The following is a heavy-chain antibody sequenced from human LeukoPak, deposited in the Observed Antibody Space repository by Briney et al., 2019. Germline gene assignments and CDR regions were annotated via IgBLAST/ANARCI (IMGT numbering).Heavy chain of an antibody. J-gene: IGHJ5*02. CDR2: INRSGST. CDR3: ARGRRLMITFGGVIAPGNWFDP. D-gene: IGHD3-16*02. Sequence: SETLSLTCAVYGGSFSGYYWSWIRQPPGKGLEWIGEINRSGSTNYNPSLKSRATISVDTSKNQFSLKLSSVTAADTAVYYCARGRRLMITFGGVIAPGNWFDPWGQGTLVTVSS. CDR1: GGSFSGYY. V-gene: IGHV4-34*01.